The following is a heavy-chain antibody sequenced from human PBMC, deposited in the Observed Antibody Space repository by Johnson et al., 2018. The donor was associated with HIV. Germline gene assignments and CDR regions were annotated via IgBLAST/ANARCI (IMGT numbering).Heavy chain of an antibody. D-gene: IGHD6-13*01. Sequence: QVQLVESGGGVVQPGRSLRLSCAASGFTFSTYALHWVRQAPGKGLEWVAVISSDESNKYYADSVKGRFTISRDNSKNTLYLQMNSLRAEDTAVYYCAGEWIGHSSSWFRYAFDIWGQGTMVTVSS. CDR1: GFTFSTYA. J-gene: IGHJ3*02. CDR3: AGEWIGHSSSWFRYAFDI. V-gene: IGHV3-30*04. CDR2: ISSDESNK.